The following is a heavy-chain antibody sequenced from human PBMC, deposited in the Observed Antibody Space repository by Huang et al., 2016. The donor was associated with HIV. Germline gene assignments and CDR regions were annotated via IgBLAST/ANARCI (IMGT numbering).Heavy chain of an antibody. V-gene: IGHV3-23*01. J-gene: IGHJ4*02. CDR3: AKADSGAAAGSLVDY. CDR1: GFTFSSYA. CDR2: ITGRCSSS. D-gene: IGHD6-13*01. Sequence: EVQLLESGGGLVQPGGSLRLSCAASGFTFSSYAMSWVRQAPGKGLGWVSSITGRCSSSYYADSVKGRFTISRDNSKNTLYLQMNSLRAEDTAIYYCAKADSGAAAGSLVDYWGQGTLVTVSS.